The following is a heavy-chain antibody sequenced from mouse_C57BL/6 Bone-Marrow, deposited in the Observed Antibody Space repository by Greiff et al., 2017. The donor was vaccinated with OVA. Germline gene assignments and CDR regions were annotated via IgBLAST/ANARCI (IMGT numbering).Heavy chain of an antibody. CDR1: GYTFTDHI. Sequence: VQRVESGAELASPGASVTLSCKASGYTFTDHIMNWVKKRPGQGLEWIGRIYPVSGETNYNQKFMGKATFSVDRSSSTVYMLLNSLTSEDSAVFYWHYYSSSPYFYAMDYWGQGTSVTVSS. D-gene: IGHD1-1*01. J-gene: IGHJ4*01. CDR3: HYYSSSPYFYAMDY. CDR2: IYPVSGET. V-gene: IGHV1-11*01.